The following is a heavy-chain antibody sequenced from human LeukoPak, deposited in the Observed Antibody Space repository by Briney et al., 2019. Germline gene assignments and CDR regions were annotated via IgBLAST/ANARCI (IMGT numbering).Heavy chain of an antibody. J-gene: IGHJ4*02. CDR1: GGSISSGSYY. CDR3: ARGTYYYDRFDY. CDR2: IYTSGST. D-gene: IGHD3-22*01. V-gene: IGHV4-61*02. Sequence: SETLSLTCTVSGGSISSGSYYWSWIRQPAGKGLEWIGRIYTSGSTNYNPSLKSRVTISVDTSKNLFSLKLSSVTAADTAVYYCARGTYYYDRFDYWGQGTLVTVSS.